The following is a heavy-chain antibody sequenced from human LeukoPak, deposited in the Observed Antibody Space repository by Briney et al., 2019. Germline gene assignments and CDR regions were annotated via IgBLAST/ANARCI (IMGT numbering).Heavy chain of an antibody. J-gene: IGHJ4*02. Sequence: PSETLSLTCGVFGGSFSGYYWSWIRQSPGKGLEWIGEINHSGSTNSNPSLKSRVTISADTSKNQFSLKLTSVTAADTAVYYCARGRGSSGWYYRDWGQGTLVTVSS. CDR1: GGSFSGYY. CDR2: INHSGST. V-gene: IGHV4-34*01. D-gene: IGHD6-19*01. CDR3: ARGRGSSGWYYRD.